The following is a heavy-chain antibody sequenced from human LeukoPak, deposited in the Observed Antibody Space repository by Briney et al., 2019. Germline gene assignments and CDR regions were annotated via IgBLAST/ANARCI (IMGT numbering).Heavy chain of an antibody. J-gene: IGHJ4*02. CDR2: IRSSSSYI. CDR3: ARVHYYDRDY. Sequence: GGSLRLSCAASGFTFSSYSMNWVRQAPGKGLEWVSSIRSSSSYIYYADSVKGRFTISRDNAKNSLYLQMNSLRAEDTAVYYCARVHYYDRDYWGQGTLVTVSS. D-gene: IGHD3-22*01. V-gene: IGHV3-21*01. CDR1: GFTFSSYS.